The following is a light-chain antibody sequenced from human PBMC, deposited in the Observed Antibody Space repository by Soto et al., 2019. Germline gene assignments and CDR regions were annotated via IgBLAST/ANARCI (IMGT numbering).Light chain of an antibody. CDR1: QGISSY. V-gene: IGKV1-8*01. CDR3: QQYYSYPPIT. J-gene: IGKJ5*01. Sequence: AIRMTQSPSSLSASTGDRVTITCRASQGISSYLAWYQQKPGKAPKLLIYAASTLQSGVPSRFSGSRSGTDFTPTISCLQSEDFATYYCQQYYSYPPITFGQGTRLEIK. CDR2: AAS.